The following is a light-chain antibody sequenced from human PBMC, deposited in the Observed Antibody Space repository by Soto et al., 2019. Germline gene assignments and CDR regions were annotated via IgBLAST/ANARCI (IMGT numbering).Light chain of an antibody. CDR2: GAS. Sequence: EIVMTQSPATLSASPGERATLSCRASQSVSSNLAWYQQKPGQAPRLLIYGASTRATGIPARFSGSGSGTEVALTISSLQSEDFAVYDCQQYNNWPPLTFGGGTKVEIK. J-gene: IGKJ4*01. V-gene: IGKV3-15*01. CDR3: QQYNNWPPLT. CDR1: QSVSSN.